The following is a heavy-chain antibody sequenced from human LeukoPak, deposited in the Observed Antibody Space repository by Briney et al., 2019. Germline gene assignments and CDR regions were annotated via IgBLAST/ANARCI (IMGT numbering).Heavy chain of an antibody. J-gene: IGHJ4*02. Sequence: GGSLRLSCAASGFTFSSYSMNWVRQAPGKGLEWVSSISSSSSYIYYADSVKGRFTISRDNAKNSLYLQMNSLRAEDTAVYYYARDTLDYGGYADYWGQGTLVTVSS. V-gene: IGHV3-21*01. D-gene: IGHD4-17*01. CDR3: ARDTLDYGGYADY. CDR1: GFTFSSYS. CDR2: ISSSSSYI.